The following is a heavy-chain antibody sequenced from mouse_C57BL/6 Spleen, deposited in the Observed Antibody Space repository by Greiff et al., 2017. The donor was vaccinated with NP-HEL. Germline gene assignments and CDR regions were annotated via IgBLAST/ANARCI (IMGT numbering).Heavy chain of an antibody. CDR1: GFTFSSYG. V-gene: IGHV5-6*01. J-gene: IGHJ2*01. Sequence: EVKLVESGGDLVKPGGSLKLSCAASGFTFSSYGMSWVRQTPDKRLEWVATISSGGSYTYYPDSVKGRFTISRDNAKNTLYLQMSSLKSEDTAMYYCARHGTGIFDYWGQGTTLTVSS. D-gene: IGHD4-1*01. CDR3: ARHGTGIFDY. CDR2: ISSGGSYT.